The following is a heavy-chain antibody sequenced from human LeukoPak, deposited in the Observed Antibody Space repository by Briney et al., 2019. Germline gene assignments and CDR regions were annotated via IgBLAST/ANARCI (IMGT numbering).Heavy chain of an antibody. V-gene: IGHV4-59*01. CDR2: IYYSGST. J-gene: IGHJ4*02. CDR1: GGSISSYY. Sequence: SETLSLTCTASGGSISSYYWSWIRQPPGKGLEWIGYIYYSGSTNCNPSLKSRVTISVDTSKNQFSLKLSSVTAADTAVYYCARTIQLWLSGFDYWGQGTPVTVSS. D-gene: IGHD5-18*01. CDR3: ARTIQLWLSGFDY.